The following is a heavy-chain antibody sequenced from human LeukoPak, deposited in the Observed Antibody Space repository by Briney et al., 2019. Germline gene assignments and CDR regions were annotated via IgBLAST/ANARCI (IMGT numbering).Heavy chain of an antibody. CDR1: GGSISSYY. D-gene: IGHD3-22*01. Sequence: SETLSLTCTVSGGSISSYYWSWIRQPAGKGLEWIARIYTSGSTNYNPSLKSRVTMSVDTSKNQFSLKLRSVTAADTAVYYCAKDPAPPTYYYDSSGYYSPYWGQGTLVTVSS. CDR3: AKDPAPPTYYYDSSGYYSPY. J-gene: IGHJ4*02. V-gene: IGHV4-4*07. CDR2: IYTSGST.